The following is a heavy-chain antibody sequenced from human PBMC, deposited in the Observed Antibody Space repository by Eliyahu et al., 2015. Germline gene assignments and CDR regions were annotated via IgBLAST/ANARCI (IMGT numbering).Heavy chain of an antibody. Sequence: EVQLVESGGGLGQPGGSLSLSCVASGFTFTNYVMSWVRQAPGKGLEWVSAISGNGGSTYYADSVKGRFTISRDNSKNTLSLQMNSLRAEDTAVYYCAKDGYSYAKPYYFDYWGQGTLVTVSS. V-gene: IGHV3-23*04. CDR2: ISGNGGST. CDR1: GFTFTNYV. CDR3: AKDGYSYAKPYYFDY. J-gene: IGHJ4*02. D-gene: IGHD5-18*01.